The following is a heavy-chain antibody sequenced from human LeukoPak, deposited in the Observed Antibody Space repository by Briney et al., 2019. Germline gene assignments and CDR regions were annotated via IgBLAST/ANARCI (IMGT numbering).Heavy chain of an antibody. V-gene: IGHV3-7*03. CDR2: IKQDGSEK. CDR3: ARPRDSGWSKTWDY. Sequence: PGGSLRLSCAGSGFTFSSYWMTWVRQAPGKGLEWVANIKQDGSEKYYVDPVKGRFAISRDNAKNSLYLQMNSLTAEDTAVYYCARPRDSGWSKTWDYWGQGTLVTVSS. J-gene: IGHJ4*02. CDR1: GFTFSSYW. D-gene: IGHD6-13*01.